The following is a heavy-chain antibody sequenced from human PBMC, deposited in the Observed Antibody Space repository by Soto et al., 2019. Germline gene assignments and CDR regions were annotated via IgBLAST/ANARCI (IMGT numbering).Heavy chain of an antibody. D-gene: IGHD3-22*01. CDR1: GFTFSGSA. Sequence: GGSLRLSCAASGFTFSGSAMHWVRQASGKGLEWVGRIRSKANSYATAYAASVKGRFTISRDDSKNTAYLQMNSLKTEDTAVYYCTRFDSSGYYLNYGMDVWGQGTTVTVSS. J-gene: IGHJ6*02. CDR2: IRSKANSYAT. V-gene: IGHV3-73*01. CDR3: TRFDSSGYYLNYGMDV.